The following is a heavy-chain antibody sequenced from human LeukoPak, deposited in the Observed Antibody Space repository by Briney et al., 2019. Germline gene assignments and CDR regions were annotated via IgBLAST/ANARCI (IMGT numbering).Heavy chain of an antibody. D-gene: IGHD5-24*01. CDR1: GASISGHY. CDR3: ARHEMATVGNYFDY. J-gene: IGHJ4*02. CDR2: ISHIGST. V-gene: IGHV4-59*08. Sequence: SETLSLTCTVSGASISGHYLTWIRQPPGKGLEWIGYISHIGSTYYNPSLKSRVTISVDTSKNQFSLKLSSVTAADTAVYYCARHEMATVGNYFDYWGQGTLVTVSS.